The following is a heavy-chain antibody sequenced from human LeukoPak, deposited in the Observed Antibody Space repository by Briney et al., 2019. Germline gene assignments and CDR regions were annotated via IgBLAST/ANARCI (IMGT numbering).Heavy chain of an antibody. CDR1: GFTFSDYY. J-gene: IGHJ4*02. CDR2: ISSSGSTI. D-gene: IGHD6-13*01. CDR3: AGSAAGTREYFDY. Sequence: GGSLRLSCAASGFTFSDYYMSWIRQAPGKGLEWVSYISSSGSTIYYADSVKGRFTISRDNAKNSPYLQMNSLRAEDTAVYYCAGSAAGTREYFDYWGQGTLVTVSS. V-gene: IGHV3-11*01.